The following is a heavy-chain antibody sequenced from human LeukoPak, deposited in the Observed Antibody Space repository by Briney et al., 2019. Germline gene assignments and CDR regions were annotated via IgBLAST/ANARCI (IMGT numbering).Heavy chain of an antibody. D-gene: IGHD3-10*01. V-gene: IGHV4-59*08. CDR2: IYYSGST. J-gene: IGHJ4*02. Sequence: GSLRLSCAASGFTFSSYAMSWIRQPPGKGLEWIGYIYYSGSTNYNPSLKSRVTISVDTSKNQFSLKLSSVTAADTAVCYCARNRDSPFDYWGQGTLVTVSS. CDR1: GFTFSSYA. CDR3: ARNRDSPFDY.